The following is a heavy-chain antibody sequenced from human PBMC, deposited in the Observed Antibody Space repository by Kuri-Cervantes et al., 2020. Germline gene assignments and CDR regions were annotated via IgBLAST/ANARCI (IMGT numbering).Heavy chain of an antibody. J-gene: IGHJ4*02. Sequence: GSLRLSCAASKFLFSSFAMTWVRQGPGKGLEWVSSISDDSSRTYYADSVKGRFTISRDNSKSTLYLQMNSLRAEDTAVYYCAKRSSTTATTWTGDYWGQGTLVTVSS. CDR2: ISDDSSRT. D-gene: IGHD4-11*01. CDR3: AKRSSTTATTWTGDY. CDR1: KFLFSSFA. V-gene: IGHV3-23*01.